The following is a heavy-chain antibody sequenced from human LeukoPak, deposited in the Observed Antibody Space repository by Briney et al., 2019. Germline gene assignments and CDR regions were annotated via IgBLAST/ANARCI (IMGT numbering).Heavy chain of an antibody. J-gene: IGHJ5*02. Sequence: SETLSLTCTVSGGSISSGSYYWSWIRQPAGKGLEWIGRIYTSGSTNYNPSLKSRVTISVDTSKNQFSLKLSSVTAADTAVYYCARVGFMRENWFDPWGQGTLVTVSS. D-gene: IGHD3-10*01. CDR1: GGSISSGSYY. CDR3: ARVGFMRENWFDP. V-gene: IGHV4-61*02. CDR2: IYTSGST.